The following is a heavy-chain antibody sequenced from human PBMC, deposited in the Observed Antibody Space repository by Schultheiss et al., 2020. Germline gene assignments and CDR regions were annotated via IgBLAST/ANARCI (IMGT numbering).Heavy chain of an antibody. V-gene: IGHV3-30*18. CDR3: AKVTYSSRLIDY. CDR1: GFTVSSNY. D-gene: IGHD6-13*01. CDR2: ISYDGSKK. Sequence: GGSLRLSCAASGFTVSSNYMSWVRQAPGKGLEWVAVISYDGSKKYYADSVKGRFTISRDNSKNTVYLQMNSLTAEDTAVYYCAKVTYSSRLIDYWGQGTPVTVSS. J-gene: IGHJ4*02.